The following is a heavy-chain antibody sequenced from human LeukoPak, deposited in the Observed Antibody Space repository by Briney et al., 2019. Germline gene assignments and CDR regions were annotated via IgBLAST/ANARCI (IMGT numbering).Heavy chain of an antibody. Sequence: ASVKVSCKASGYTFTSYVMNWVRQAPGQGLEWMGWINTNTGKPTYAQGFTGRFVFSLDTSVSTAYLQINSLKAEDTAVYYCARVRRADGYTRNSYFDYWGQGTLVTVSS. D-gene: IGHD5-24*01. CDR3: ARVRRADGYTRNSYFDY. CDR2: INTNTGKP. CDR1: GYTFTSYV. V-gene: IGHV7-4-1*02. J-gene: IGHJ4*02.